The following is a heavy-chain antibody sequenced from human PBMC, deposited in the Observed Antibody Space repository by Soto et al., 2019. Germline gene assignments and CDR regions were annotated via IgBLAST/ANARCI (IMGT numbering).Heavy chain of an antibody. CDR3: ARLTVWVIAARPNDAVDI. CDR1: GYTFTSYG. D-gene: IGHD6-6*01. J-gene: IGHJ3*02. V-gene: IGHV1-18*01. Sequence: ASVKVSCKASGYTFTSYGISWVRQAPGQGLEWMGWISAYNGNTNYAQKLQGRVTMTTDTSTSTAYMELRSLRSDDTAVYYCARLTVWVIAARPNDAVDIWGQGTMVTV. CDR2: ISAYNGNT.